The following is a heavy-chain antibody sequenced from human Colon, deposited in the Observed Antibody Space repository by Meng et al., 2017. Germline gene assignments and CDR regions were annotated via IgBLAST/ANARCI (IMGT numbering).Heavy chain of an antibody. Sequence: QLQLMQSGAEVKTPGSSVRVPCKASGGSFDNYAISWVRQAPGQGLERVGGIIPGVGTTNYAQRFQGRVTITTDRSAGTVFMQLNSLRFEDTAVYYCARDRRNYYLDLWGQGTLVTVSS. J-gene: IGHJ4*02. V-gene: IGHV1-69*05. D-gene: IGHD6-6*01. CDR3: ARDRRNYYLDL. CDR1: GGSFDNYA. CDR2: IIPGVGTT.